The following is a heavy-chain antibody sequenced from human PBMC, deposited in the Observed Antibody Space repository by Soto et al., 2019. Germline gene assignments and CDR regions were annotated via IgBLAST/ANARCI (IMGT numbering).Heavy chain of an antibody. V-gene: IGHV3-23*01. J-gene: IGHJ6*02. CDR2: ISGSGGGT. CDR3: ARVSLGASTFTDFYYYGMDV. Sequence: GGSLRLSCEASGFTFSTYAVTWVRQAPGKGLEWVSAISGSGGGTYYADSVKGRFSISRDNSKNTPYLQMNSLRAEDTAVYYCARVSLGASTFTDFYYYGMDVWGQGTTVTVSS. CDR1: GFTFSTYA. D-gene: IGHD1-26*01.